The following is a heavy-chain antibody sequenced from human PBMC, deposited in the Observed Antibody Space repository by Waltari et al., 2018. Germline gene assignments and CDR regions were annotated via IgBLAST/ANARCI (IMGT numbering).Heavy chain of an antibody. CDR1: GFTVSRNY. J-gene: IGHJ6*02. V-gene: IGHV3-66*02. CDR3: ARAPDDDFWSGYYMDV. CDR2: IYSGDST. D-gene: IGHD3-3*01. Sequence: EVQLVESGGGLVQPGGSLRLSCAASGFTVSRNYMSWVRQAPGKGLEWVSFIYSGDSTYYADSVKGRFTISRYSSKNTLYLQMSSLRAEDAAVYYCARAPDDDFWSGYYMDVWGQGTTVTVSS.